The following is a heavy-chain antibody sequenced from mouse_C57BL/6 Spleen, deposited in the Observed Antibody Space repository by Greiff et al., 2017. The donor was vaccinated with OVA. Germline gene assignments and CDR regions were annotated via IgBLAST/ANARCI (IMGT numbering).Heavy chain of an antibody. V-gene: IGHV3-1*01. J-gene: IGHJ3*01. CDR2: ISYSGST. CDR3: ARGGYDYPLAY. Sequence: EVKLQESGPGMVKPSQSLSLPCTVTGYSITSGYDWHWIRHFPGNKLEWMGYISYSGSTNYNPSLKSRISITHDTSKNHFFLKLNSVTTEDTATYYCARGGYDYPLAYWGQGTLVTVSA. CDR1: GYSITSGYD. D-gene: IGHD2-4*01.